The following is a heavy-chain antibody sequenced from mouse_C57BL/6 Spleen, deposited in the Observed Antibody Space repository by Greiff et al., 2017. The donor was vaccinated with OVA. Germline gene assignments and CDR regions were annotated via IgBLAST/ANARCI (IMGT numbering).Heavy chain of an antibody. J-gene: IGHJ1*03. D-gene: IGHD1-1*01. CDR3: ARGTHYYGSSYWYFDV. V-gene: IGHV1-55*01. CDR2: IYPGSGST. Sequence: VQLQQPGAELVKPGASVKMSCKASGYTFTSYWITWVKQRPGHGLEWIGDIYPGSGSTNYNEKFKSKATLTVDTSSSTAYMQLSSLTSEDSAVYYCARGTHYYGSSYWYFDVWGTGTTVTVSS. CDR1: GYTFTSYW.